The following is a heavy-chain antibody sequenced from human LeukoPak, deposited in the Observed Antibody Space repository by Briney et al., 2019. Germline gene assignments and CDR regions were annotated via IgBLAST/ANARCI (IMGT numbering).Heavy chain of an antibody. Sequence: GASLKISCKGSGYSFTSYWIGWVRQMPGEGLGWVGIIYPGDSDTRYSPSFQGQVTISADKSISTAYLQWSSLKAADTAMYYCARPAGVSYAPDAFHIWGQGQMVTVPS. D-gene: IGHD1-26*01. CDR2: IYPGDSDT. J-gene: IGHJ3*02. CDR1: GYSFTSYW. V-gene: IGHV5-51*01. CDR3: ARPAGVSYAPDAFHI.